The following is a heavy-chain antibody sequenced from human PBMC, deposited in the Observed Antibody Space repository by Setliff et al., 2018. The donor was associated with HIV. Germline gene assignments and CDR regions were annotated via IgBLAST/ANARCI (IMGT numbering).Heavy chain of an antibody. CDR3: ARQSGYTRGWDIFGLVAGSFDI. CDR1: DGSISSSSYY. V-gene: IGHV4-39*01. CDR2: LYYSGNT. J-gene: IGHJ3*02. Sequence: SETLSLTCNVSDGSISSSSYYWAWIRQPPGKGLEWIGTLYYSGNTYYRPSLKSRVTVSIDTSKNQFSLRLNSVTAADTAVYYCARQSGYTRGWDIFGLVAGSFDIWGQGTMVTVSS. D-gene: IGHD3-3*01.